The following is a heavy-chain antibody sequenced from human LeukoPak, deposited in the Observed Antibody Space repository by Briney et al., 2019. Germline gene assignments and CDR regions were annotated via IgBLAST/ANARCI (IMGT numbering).Heavy chain of an antibody. D-gene: IGHD3-16*02. Sequence: GGSLRLSCPASGFSFSNNWMFWVRQAPGKGLEWVATMNQDGRERFYVDSVKGRFTISRDNTKNSLYLQMNSLRAEDTAMYFCATGTYRERFYSWGQGTLVTVSS. CDR1: GFSFSNNW. CDR3: ATGTYRERFYS. V-gene: IGHV3-7*01. CDR2: MNQDGRER. J-gene: IGHJ4*02.